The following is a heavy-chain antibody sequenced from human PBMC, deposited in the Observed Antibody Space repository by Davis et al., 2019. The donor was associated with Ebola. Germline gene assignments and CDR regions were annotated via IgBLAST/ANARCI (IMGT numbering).Heavy chain of an antibody. J-gene: IGHJ4*02. Sequence: GGSLRLSCAASGFTFSSYAMTWVRQSPGKGLEWVSTISGSGSSTYYAVSVKGRFTISRDSSKNTLYLQMNSLRAEDTAVYYCAKRGSSREFDYWGQGTLVSVS. CDR1: GFTFSSYA. V-gene: IGHV3-23*01. CDR2: ISGSGSST. CDR3: AKRGSSREFDY. D-gene: IGHD6-13*01.